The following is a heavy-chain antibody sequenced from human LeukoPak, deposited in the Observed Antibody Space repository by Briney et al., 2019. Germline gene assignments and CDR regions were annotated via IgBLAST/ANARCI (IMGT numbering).Heavy chain of an antibody. CDR1: GFTFSTYN. D-gene: IGHD1-26*01. CDR2: ITSSGTYI. J-gene: IGHJ6*03. CDR3: ARDPYSGNYGNDYYYYMDV. Sequence: GGSLTLSCTASGFTFSTYNMNWVRQAPGKAMEWVSSITSSGTYIFYADSVKGRFTISRDNAKNSLYLQMDSLGPEDTAVYYCARDPYSGNYGNDYYYYMDVWGKGTTVTISS. V-gene: IGHV3-21*01.